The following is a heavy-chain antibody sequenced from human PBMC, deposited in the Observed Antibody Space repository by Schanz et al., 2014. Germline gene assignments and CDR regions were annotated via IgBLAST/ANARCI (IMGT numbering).Heavy chain of an antibody. CDR2: IGNGGVTI. V-gene: IGHV3-11*01. CDR1: GFPFSDYF. Sequence: QVQLVDSGGGLVKPGGSLRLSCTASGFPFSDYFMAWIRQPPGRGLEWVSYIGNGGVTIYYADSVKGRFTISRDNSKNSLCLQMNSLRAEDTAVYYWARIRGSVFDYWGQGTLVTVSS. D-gene: IGHD6-25*01. CDR3: ARIRGSVFDY. J-gene: IGHJ4*02.